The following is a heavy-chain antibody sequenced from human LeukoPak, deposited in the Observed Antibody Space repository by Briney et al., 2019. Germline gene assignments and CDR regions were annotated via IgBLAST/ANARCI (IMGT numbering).Heavy chain of an antibody. V-gene: IGHV1-2*02. J-gene: IGHJ5*02. CDR2: ISINRGNT. D-gene: IGHD6-19*01. Sequence: GASVKVSCKASGYTFTDYYMHWVRQAPGQGLEWMGWISINRGNTNYAQKFQGRVSMTTDTSTSTAYMELRGLRSDDTAMYYCARDVGITVADSFDPWGQGTLVTVSS. CDR1: GYTFTDYY. CDR3: ARDVGITVADSFDP.